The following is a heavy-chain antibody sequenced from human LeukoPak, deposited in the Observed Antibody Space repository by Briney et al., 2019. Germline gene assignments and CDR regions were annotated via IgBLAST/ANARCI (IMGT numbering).Heavy chain of an antibody. CDR1: GYTFTSYY. Sequence: ASVNVSCKASGYTFTSYYMHWVRQAPGQGLEWMGIINPSGGSTSYAQKFQGRVTMTRDTSTSTVYMELSSLRSEDTAVYYCARDVGVQLWLRGLLYWGQGTLVTVSS. D-gene: IGHD5-18*01. V-gene: IGHV1-46*01. J-gene: IGHJ4*02. CDR3: ARDVGVQLWLRGLLY. CDR2: INPSGGST.